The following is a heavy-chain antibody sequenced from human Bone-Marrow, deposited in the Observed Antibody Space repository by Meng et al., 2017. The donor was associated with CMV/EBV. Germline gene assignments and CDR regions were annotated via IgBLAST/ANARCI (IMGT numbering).Heavy chain of an antibody. CDR1: RFFFCINS. Sequence: GESLKIFCAGSRFFFCINSMNWVRQAPGKGLEWVSSISSSSRYKYYADSVKGRFTISRDNAKNSLYLQLDSLRVEDTAVYYCATNPKNPDDYWGQGTLVTVSS. D-gene: IGHD1-14*01. J-gene: IGHJ4*02. CDR2: ISSSSRYK. V-gene: IGHV3-21*06. CDR3: ATNPKNPDDY.